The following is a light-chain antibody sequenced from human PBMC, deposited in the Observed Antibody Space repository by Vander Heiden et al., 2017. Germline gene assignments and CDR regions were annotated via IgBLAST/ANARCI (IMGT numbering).Light chain of an antibody. J-gene: IGLJ2*01. CDR1: SNNVGNEG. V-gene: IGLV10-54*04. CDR2: RNN. CDR3: SAWDSSLNIWL. Sequence: QAVLTPPPSVSNGLRQTATVTCTGNSNNVGNEGAAWLQQHQGHPPKLLVYRNNDRPSGISERFSASRSGDTASLTITGLQPEDEADYYCSAWDSSLNIWLIGGGTKVTVL.